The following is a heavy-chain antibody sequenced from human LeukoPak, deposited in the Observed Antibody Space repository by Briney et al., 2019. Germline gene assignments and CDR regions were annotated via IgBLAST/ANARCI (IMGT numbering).Heavy chain of an antibody. V-gene: IGHV5-51*01. CDR3: ARGEEGSGSYYYYYGMDV. Sequence: GESLKISCKTSGYSFVSHWIVWVRQMPGKGLEWLGIIYPGDSDTRYSPSFQGQVTISADKSISTAYLQWSSLKASDTAMYYCARGEEGSGSYYYYYGMDVWGQGTTVTVSS. CDR2: IYPGDSDT. J-gene: IGHJ6*02. D-gene: IGHD3-10*01. CDR1: GYSFVSHW.